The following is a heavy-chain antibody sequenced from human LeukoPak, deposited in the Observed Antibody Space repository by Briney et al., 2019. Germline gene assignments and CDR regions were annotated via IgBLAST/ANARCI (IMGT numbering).Heavy chain of an antibody. CDR2: INPNSGGT. D-gene: IGHD3-22*01. CDR1: GYTFTGYY. J-gene: IGHJ4*02. V-gene: IGHV1-2*02. CDR3: ARAKISTMIVVVKSYYFDY. Sequence: GASVKVSCKASGYTFTGYYMHWVRQATGQGLEWMGWINPNSGGTNYAQKFQGRVTMTRDTSISTAYMELRSLRSDDTAVYYCARAKISTMIVVVKSYYFDYWGQGTLVTVSS.